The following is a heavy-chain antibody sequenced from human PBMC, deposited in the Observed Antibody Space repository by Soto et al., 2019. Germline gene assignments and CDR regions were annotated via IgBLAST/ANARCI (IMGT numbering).Heavy chain of an antibody. J-gene: IGHJ5*02. CDR2: ISAYNGNT. V-gene: IGHV1-18*01. D-gene: IGHD6-19*01. CDR1: GYTFTSYG. CDR3: AGESKSSGWYT. Sequence: QVQLVQSGAEVKKPGASVKVSCKASGYTFTSYGISWVRQAPGQGLEWMGWISAYNGNTNYAQKLQGRVTMTTATSTSTAYRELRSLRSDDTAVYYWAGESKSSGWYTWGQGTLVTFSS.